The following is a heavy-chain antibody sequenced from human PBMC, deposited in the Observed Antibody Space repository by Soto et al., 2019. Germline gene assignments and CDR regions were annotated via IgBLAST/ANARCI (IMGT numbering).Heavy chain of an antibody. V-gene: IGHV3-23*01. D-gene: IGHD6-19*01. CDR1: GFTFSSYA. CDR2: ISGSGSST. J-gene: IGHJ4*02. CDR3: AKGYNSGWSFFDY. Sequence: PGGSLRLSCAASGFTFSSYAMSWVRQAPGKGLEWVSAISGSGSSTYYADSVKGRFTISRDNSKNTVYLQMNSLRAEDTALYYCAKGYNSGWSFFDYWGQGTLVTVSS.